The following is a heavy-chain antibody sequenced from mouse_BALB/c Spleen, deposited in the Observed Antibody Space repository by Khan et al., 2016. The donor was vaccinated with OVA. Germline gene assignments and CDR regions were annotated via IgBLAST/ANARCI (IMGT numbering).Heavy chain of an antibody. CDR3: ASASCYTYTRAY. Sequence: QIQLVQSGPGLKKPGETVKLSCKASGYTITNFGMYWVKQAPGKGLEWMGWINNYTGETTYTDDFKGRFAFSLDTSANPSYLQIINLKNEDTATXCGASASCYTYTRAYWGQGTSVTVSS. CDR2: INNYTGET. V-gene: IGHV9-3-1*01. CDR1: GYTITNFG. D-gene: IGHD2-12*01. J-gene: IGHJ4*01.